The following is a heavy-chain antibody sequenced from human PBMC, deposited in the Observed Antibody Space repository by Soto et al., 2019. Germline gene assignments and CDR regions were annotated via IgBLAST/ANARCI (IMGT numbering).Heavy chain of an antibody. J-gene: IGHJ4*02. CDR2: TYYRSKWYN. CDR1: GDSVSSNSAA. CDR3: ARYYDSSGYYFDY. V-gene: IGHV6-1*01. D-gene: IGHD3-22*01. Sequence: SQTLSRTCAISGDSVSSNSAAWSWIRQSPSRGLEWLGRTYYRSKWYNDYAVSVKSRITINPDTSKNQFSLQLKSVTPEDTAVYYCARYYDSSGYYFDYWGQGTLVTVSS.